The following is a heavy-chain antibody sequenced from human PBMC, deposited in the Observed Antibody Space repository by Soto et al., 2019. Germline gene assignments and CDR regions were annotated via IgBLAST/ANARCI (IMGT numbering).Heavy chain of an antibody. V-gene: IGHV1-46*01. CDR3: ARDGIAARLYNWFDP. J-gene: IGHJ5*02. Sequence: ASVKVSCKASGYTFTSYYMHWVRQAPGQGLKWMGIINPSGGSTSYAQKFQGRVTMTRDTSTSTVYMELSSLRSEDTAVYYCARDGIAARLYNWFDPWGQGTLVTVSS. CDR2: INPSGGST. CDR1: GYTFTSYY. D-gene: IGHD6-6*01.